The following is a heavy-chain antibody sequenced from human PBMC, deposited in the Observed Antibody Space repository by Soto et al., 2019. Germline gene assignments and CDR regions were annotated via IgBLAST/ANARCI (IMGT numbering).Heavy chain of an antibody. CDR2: IWYDGSNK. D-gene: IGHD2-21*01. CDR3: ESGRLGGDYIDY. Sequence: QVQLVESGGGVVQPGRSLRLSCAASGFTFSNYGMHWVRQAPGKGLEWVAVIWYDGSNKYYVDSVKGRFTISRDNSKNTLSLQMNSLRAEDTAVYYCESGRLGGDYIDYWGRGTLVTVSP. V-gene: IGHV3-33*01. CDR1: GFTFSNYG. J-gene: IGHJ4*02.